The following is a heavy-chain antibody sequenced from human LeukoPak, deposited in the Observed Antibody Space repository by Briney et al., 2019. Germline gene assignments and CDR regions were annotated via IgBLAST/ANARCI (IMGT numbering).Heavy chain of an antibody. Sequence: RASVKVSCKASGYTFTGYYMHWVRQAPGQGLEWMGWINPNSGGTNYAQKFQGRVTMTRDTSISTAYMELSRLRSDDTAVYYCAGGPRAGMITFGGVIAYFDYWGQGTLVTVSS. J-gene: IGHJ4*02. V-gene: IGHV1-2*02. D-gene: IGHD3-16*02. CDR1: GYTFTGYY. CDR3: AGGPRAGMITFGGVIAYFDY. CDR2: INPNSGGT.